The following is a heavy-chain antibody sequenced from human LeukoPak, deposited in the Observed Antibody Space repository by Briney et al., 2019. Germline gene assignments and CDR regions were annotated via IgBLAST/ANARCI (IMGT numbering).Heavy chain of an antibody. Sequence: GGSLRLSCAASGFTFSSNAMTWVRQAPGKGLEWVSAISGSGGSTYYADSVKGRFTISRDNAKNSLYLQMNSLRAEDTAMYYCARDPMAFGYWGQGTLVTVSS. D-gene: IGHD5-24*01. CDR1: GFTFSSNA. CDR3: ARDPMAFGY. V-gene: IGHV3-23*01. CDR2: ISGSGGST. J-gene: IGHJ4*02.